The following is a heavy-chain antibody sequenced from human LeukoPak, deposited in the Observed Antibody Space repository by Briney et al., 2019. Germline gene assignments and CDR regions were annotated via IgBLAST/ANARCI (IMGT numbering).Heavy chain of an antibody. Sequence: GGSLRLSCAASGFTFSSYTMNWVRQAPGKGLEWVSSISSSSSYISYADSVKGRFTISRDNSNNSLYLQMNSLRAEDTAVYYCARERGGYCSGTSFSYAFDIWGQGTMVTVSS. D-gene: IGHD2-2*01. J-gene: IGHJ3*02. V-gene: IGHV3-21*01. CDR3: ARERGGYCSGTSFSYAFDI. CDR2: ISSSSSYI. CDR1: GFTFSSYT.